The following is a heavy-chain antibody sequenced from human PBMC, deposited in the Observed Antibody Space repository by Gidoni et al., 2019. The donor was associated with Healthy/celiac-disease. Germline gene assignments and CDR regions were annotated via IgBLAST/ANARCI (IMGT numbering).Heavy chain of an antibody. J-gene: IGHJ4*02. D-gene: IGHD3-22*01. V-gene: IGHV3-33*01. CDR1: GFPFSSYG. CDR2: IWYDGSNK. Sequence: QVQLVESGGGVVKPGRSLRLSCEASGFPFSSYGMHWVRQAPGMGLEWVAVIWYDGSNKYYADSVKGRFTISRDNSKNTLYLQMNSLRAEDTAVYYCARDGSSGYYLDYWGQGTLVTVSS. CDR3: ARDGSSGYYLDY.